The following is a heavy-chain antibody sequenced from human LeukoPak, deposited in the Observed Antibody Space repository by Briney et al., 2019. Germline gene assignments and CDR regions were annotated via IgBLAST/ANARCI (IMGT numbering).Heavy chain of an antibody. Sequence: GGSLRLSCAASKFMFSTYCMGWVRQTPGKGLEWVANIKRDGSEKYSVDSVKGRFTISRDNAKNSLYLQMNSLRAEDTAVYYCARVILSIPQQGADEPFFSDFWGQGTLVTVSS. V-gene: IGHV3-7*03. CDR3: ARVILSIPQQGADEPFFSDF. D-gene: IGHD3-3*02. CDR2: IKRDGSEK. J-gene: IGHJ4*02. CDR1: KFMFSTYC.